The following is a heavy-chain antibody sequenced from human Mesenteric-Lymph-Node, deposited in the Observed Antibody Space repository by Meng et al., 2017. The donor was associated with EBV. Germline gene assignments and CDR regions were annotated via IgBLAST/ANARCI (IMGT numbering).Heavy chain of an antibody. D-gene: IGHD4-11*01. V-gene: IGHV4-4*02. Sequence: QVQLRGSGPGLGKPSGTLSLTCGVSGGSISNDHWWSWVRQPPGKGLEWIGEMYHSGSTNYNPSLKSRVTISVDKSKNQFFLNLNSVTAADTAVYYCARGREYSWGYWGQGTLVTVSS. CDR2: MYHSGST. J-gene: IGHJ4*02. CDR3: ARGREYSWGY. CDR1: GGSISNDHW.